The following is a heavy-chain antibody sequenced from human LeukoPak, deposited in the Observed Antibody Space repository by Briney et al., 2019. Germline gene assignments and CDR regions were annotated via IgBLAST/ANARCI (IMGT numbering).Heavy chain of an antibody. CDR3: ARHSPPPSQGLFHFDY. V-gene: IGHV4-31*03. D-gene: IGHD6-13*01. Sequence: PSETLSLTCTVSGGSISSGGYYWSWIRQHPGKGLEWIGYIFYSGSTYDNPSLKSRVTISVDTSKNQFSLKLSSVTAADTAVYYCARHSPPPSQGLFHFDYWGQGTLVTVPS. CDR2: IFYSGST. CDR1: GGSISSGGYY. J-gene: IGHJ4*02.